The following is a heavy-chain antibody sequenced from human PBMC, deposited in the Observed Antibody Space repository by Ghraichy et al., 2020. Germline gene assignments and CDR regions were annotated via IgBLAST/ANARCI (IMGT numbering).Heavy chain of an antibody. J-gene: IGHJ6*02. D-gene: IGHD1-7*01. CDR2: IYYSGST. V-gene: IGHV4-31*03. CDR1: GGSISSGGYY. CDR3: ARDRNRWNYPEGYYYGMDV. Sequence: SETLSLTCTVSGGSISSGGYYWSWIRQHPGKGLEWIGYIYYSGSTYYNPSLKSRVTISVDTSKNQFSLKLSSVTAADTAVYYCARDRNRWNYPEGYYYGMDVWGQGTTVTVSS.